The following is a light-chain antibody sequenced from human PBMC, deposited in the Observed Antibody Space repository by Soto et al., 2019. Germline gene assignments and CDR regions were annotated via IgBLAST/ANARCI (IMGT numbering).Light chain of an antibody. J-gene: IGKJ5*01. Sequence: EIVLTQSPATLSLSAGERSTLSCMASPSVTNFLAWYQQKPGQAPRLLIYGAFNRATGIPARFSGSGSGTDFTLTISSLEPEDSAVYYCQQRNVWPPVTFGQGTRLEIK. CDR2: GAF. CDR3: QQRNVWPPVT. V-gene: IGKV3-11*01. CDR1: PSVTNF.